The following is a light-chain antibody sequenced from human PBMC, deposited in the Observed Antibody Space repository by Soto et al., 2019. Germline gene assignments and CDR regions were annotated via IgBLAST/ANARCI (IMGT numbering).Light chain of an antibody. Sequence: DIQMTQSPSSLSASVGDRVTITCRASQTITTYLNWYQQKPGKAPKLLIYGASRLQSGVPSRFTGSGSGTDFILTISSLQPEDSATYHCQQSHSTPWTFGQGTKVEIK. CDR1: QTITTY. J-gene: IGKJ1*01. CDR3: QQSHSTPWT. CDR2: GAS. V-gene: IGKV1-39*01.